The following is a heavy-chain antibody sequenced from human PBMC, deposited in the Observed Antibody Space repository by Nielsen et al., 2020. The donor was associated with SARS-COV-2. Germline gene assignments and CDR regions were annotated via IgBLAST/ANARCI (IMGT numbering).Heavy chain of an antibody. CDR1: GDSVSSSSAA. CDR3: ARARGAYGDYYYYYYTDV. Sequence: SQTLSLTRAISGDSVSSSSAAGNWIRQSPSRGLEWLGRTYYRSKWYNDYAVSVKSRITINPDTSKNQFSLHLNSVTPEDTAVYYCARARGAYGDYYYYYYTDVWGKGTTVTVSS. D-gene: IGHD4-17*01. CDR2: TYYRSKWYN. V-gene: IGHV6-1*01. J-gene: IGHJ6*03.